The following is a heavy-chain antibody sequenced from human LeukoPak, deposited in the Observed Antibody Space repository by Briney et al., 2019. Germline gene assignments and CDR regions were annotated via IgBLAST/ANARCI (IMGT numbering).Heavy chain of an antibody. CDR1: GFTFSSYA. V-gene: IGHV3-23*01. J-gene: IGHJ4*02. CDR3: AKSIVVVPAATDY. CDR2: ISGSGGST. Sequence: GGSLRLSCAASGFTFSSYAMSWVRQAPGKGLEWVSAISGSGGSTYYADSVKGRFTISRDDSKNTLYLQMNSLRAEDTAVYYCAKSIVVVPAATDYWGQGTLVTVSS. D-gene: IGHD2-2*01.